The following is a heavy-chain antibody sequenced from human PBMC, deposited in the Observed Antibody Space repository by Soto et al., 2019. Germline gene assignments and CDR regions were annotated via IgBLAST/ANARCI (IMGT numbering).Heavy chain of an antibody. CDR1: GFTFSSYG. Sequence: GGSLRLSCAASGFTFSSYGMHWVRQAPGKGLEWVAVIWYDGSNKYYADSVKGRFTISRDNSKNTLYLQMNSLRAEDTAVYYCASSPRSSGWYYFDYWGQGTLVTVSS. J-gene: IGHJ4*02. V-gene: IGHV3-33*01. CDR3: ASSPRSSGWYYFDY. CDR2: IWYDGSNK. D-gene: IGHD6-19*01.